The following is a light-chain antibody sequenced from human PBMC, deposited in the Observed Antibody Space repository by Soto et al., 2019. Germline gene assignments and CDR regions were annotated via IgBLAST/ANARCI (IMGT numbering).Light chain of an antibody. Sequence: DRVTITCRASQSISIYLNWYQQKPGKAPKLLINVASSLQGGVPSRFSGSGSGTDFTLVISSLQPEDFATYYCQQVSSTPQTFGGGTKVDIK. CDR2: VAS. J-gene: IGKJ4*01. V-gene: IGKV1-39*01. CDR1: QSISIY. CDR3: QQVSSTPQT.